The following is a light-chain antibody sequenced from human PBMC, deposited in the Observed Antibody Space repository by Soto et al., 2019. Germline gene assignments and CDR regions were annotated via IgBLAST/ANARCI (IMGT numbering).Light chain of an antibody. CDR1: QSVAKA. J-gene: IGKJ5*01. Sequence: ITQSPSSLSGSVGDRVNITCRASQSVAKALAWYQQKPGQAPRLLTYRASTRATGIPARFSGSGSGTEFTLTISSLKSEDLEVYVYQKSIRWLPTPIGYGTRLEIK. V-gene: IGKV3-15*01. CDR3: QKSIRWLPTP. CDR2: RAS.